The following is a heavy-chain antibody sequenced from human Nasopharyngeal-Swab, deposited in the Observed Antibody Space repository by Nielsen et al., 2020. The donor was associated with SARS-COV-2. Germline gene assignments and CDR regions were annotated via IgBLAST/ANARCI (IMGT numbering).Heavy chain of an antibody. CDR3: AKLGGLIVMGDYFRNP. Sequence: WVRQAPGQGLEWMRWMNPNSGNTGYAQKFQGRVTMTRNTSISTAYMELSSLRSEDTAVYYCAKLGGLIVMGDYFRNPWGQGTLVTVSS. CDR2: MNPNSGNT. J-gene: IGHJ5*02. D-gene: IGHD4-17*01. V-gene: IGHV1-8*01.